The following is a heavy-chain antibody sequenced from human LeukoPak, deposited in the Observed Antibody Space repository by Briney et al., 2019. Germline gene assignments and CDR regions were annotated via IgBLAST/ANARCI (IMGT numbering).Heavy chain of an antibody. CDR3: AKDEGELLWFGEPLHAFDI. V-gene: IGHV3-23*01. D-gene: IGHD3-10*01. J-gene: IGHJ3*02. CDR2: ISGSGGST. CDR1: GFTFSSYA. Sequence: PGGSLRLSCAASGFTFSSYAMSWVRQAPGKGLEWVSAISGSGGSTYYADSVKGRFTISRDNSKNTLYLQMNSLRAEDTAVYYCAKDEGELLWFGEPLHAFDIWGQGTMVTVS.